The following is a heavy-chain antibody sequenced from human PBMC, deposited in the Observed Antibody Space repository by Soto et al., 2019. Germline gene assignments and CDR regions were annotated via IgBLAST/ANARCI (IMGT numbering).Heavy chain of an antibody. V-gene: IGHV3-7*01. CDR1: GFTFSNYW. J-gene: IGHJ2*01. CDR3: ARPGLVVVITSDWYFDL. Sequence: EVQLVESGGGLVQPGGSLRLSCSASGFTFSNYWMSWVRQAPGKGLEWVANIKQDGSEKYYVDSVKGRFTISRDNAKNSLYLQMNSLRAEDTAVYYCARPGLVVVITSDWYFDLWGRGTLVTVSS. CDR2: IKQDGSEK. D-gene: IGHD3-22*01.